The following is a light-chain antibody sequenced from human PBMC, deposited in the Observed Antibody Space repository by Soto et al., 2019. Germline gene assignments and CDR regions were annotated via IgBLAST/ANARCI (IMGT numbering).Light chain of an antibody. V-gene: IGKV3-20*01. CDR3: QHDGDSTCT. CDR1: QSVSSNY. J-gene: IGKJ1*01. CDR2: GAS. Sequence: EIVLTPSPGTLSFSPGARGTLSCRARQSVSSNYLAWSPQKPGQAPRLLIYGASTRATGIPDRFSGSGFGIDFAFTISRLEPADYSVYYCQHDGDSTCTFGQGTKVEI.